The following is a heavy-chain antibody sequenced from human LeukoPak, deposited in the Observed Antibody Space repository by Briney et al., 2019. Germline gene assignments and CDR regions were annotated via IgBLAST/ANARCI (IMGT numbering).Heavy chain of an antibody. CDR3: ARGDGYLYYFDY. CDR2: ISSSSSYI. Sequence: SGGSLRLSCAASGFTFSSYSMNWVRQARGKGLEWVSSISSSSSYIYYADSVKGRFTISRDNAKTSLYLQMNSLRAEDTAVCYCARGDGYLYYFDYWGQGTLSPSPQ. J-gene: IGHJ4*02. D-gene: IGHD5-24*01. V-gene: IGHV3-21*01. CDR1: GFTFSSYS.